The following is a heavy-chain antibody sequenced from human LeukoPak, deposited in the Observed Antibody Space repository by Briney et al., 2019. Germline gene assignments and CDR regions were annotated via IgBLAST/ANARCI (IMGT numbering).Heavy chain of an antibody. CDR2: IHTSGST. D-gene: IGHD6-19*01. CDR1: GGSISSYY. J-gene: IGHJ4*02. Sequence: SEALSLTCTVSGGSISSYYWTWIRQPAGKGLEWIGRIHTSGSTNHNPSLKSRVTMSVDTSNNQCSLKLSAVTAADTAFYYCARETEVPGGRSWDFWGQGTLATVSS. CDR3: ARETEVPGGRSWDF. V-gene: IGHV4-4*07.